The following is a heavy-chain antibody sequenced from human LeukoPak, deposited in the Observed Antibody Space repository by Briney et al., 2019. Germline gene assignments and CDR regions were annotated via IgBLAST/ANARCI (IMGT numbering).Heavy chain of an antibody. D-gene: IGHD3-22*01. CDR1: GFTFSSYS. CDR3: AKTYYYDEGVLWDI. CDR2: ISSSSSYI. Sequence: GGSLRLSCAASGFTFSSYSMNWVRQAPGKGLEWVSSISSSSSYIYYADSVKGRFTISRDNSKSTLFLQMNSLRAEDTAVYYCAKTYYYDEGVLWDIWGQGTMVTVSS. V-gene: IGHV3-21*04. J-gene: IGHJ3*02.